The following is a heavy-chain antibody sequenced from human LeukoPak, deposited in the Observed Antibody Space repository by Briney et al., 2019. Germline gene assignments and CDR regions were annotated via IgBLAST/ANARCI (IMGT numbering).Heavy chain of an antibody. V-gene: IGHV3-48*04. J-gene: IGHJ4*02. CDR1: GFTFSSYS. CDR3: ARLPAYCSSTSCYYDY. D-gene: IGHD2-2*01. CDR2: ISSASGSI. Sequence: GGSLRLSCAASGFTFSSYSMNWVRQAPGKGLEWVSYISSASGSIYYADSVKGRFTISRDSAKNSLFLQVNSLRAEDTAVYYCARLPAYCSSTSCYYDYWGQGTLVTVSS.